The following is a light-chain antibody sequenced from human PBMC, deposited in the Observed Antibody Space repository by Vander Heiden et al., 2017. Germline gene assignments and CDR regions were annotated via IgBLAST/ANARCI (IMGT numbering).Light chain of an antibody. CDR2: AAT. Sequence: EIQLTQSPSSLSASIGDRVSISCRTSQTIRDYVNWFQQKSAKALKLLIYAATRLQSGVPSRFSGSGSGTDFTLTISSLQPEDIAVYYCQQSYSTPLTFGGGTRVEI. CDR1: QTIRDY. CDR3: QQSYSTPLT. V-gene: IGKV1-39*01. J-gene: IGKJ4*01.